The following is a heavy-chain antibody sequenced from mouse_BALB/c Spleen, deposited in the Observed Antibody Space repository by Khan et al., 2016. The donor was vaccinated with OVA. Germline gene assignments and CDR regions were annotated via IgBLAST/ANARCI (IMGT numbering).Heavy chain of an antibody. D-gene: IGHD4-1*01. CDR1: GYSITSDYA. J-gene: IGHJ3*01. Sequence: EVQLQESGPGLVKPSQSLSLTCTVTGYSITSDYAWNWIRQFPGNKLEWMGYITYSGTTSYNPSLKSRISITRDTSKNKFFLQLNFVTTEDTATYYCAMGRTYWGQGTLVTVSA. V-gene: IGHV3-2*02. CDR3: AMGRTY. CDR2: ITYSGTT.